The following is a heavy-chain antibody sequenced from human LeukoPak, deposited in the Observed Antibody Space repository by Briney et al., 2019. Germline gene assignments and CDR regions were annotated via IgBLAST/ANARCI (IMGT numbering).Heavy chain of an antibody. Sequence: PGGSLRLSCAASGFTFSSYGMHWVRQAPGKGLEWVAVIWYDGTNEHYADSLKGRITISRDNSKNTLYLQMNSLRAEDTAVYYCARWNYYFDYWGQGTLVTVSS. J-gene: IGHJ4*02. CDR2: IWYDGTNE. V-gene: IGHV3-33*01. CDR1: GFTFSSYG. D-gene: IGHD1-7*01. CDR3: ARWNYYFDY.